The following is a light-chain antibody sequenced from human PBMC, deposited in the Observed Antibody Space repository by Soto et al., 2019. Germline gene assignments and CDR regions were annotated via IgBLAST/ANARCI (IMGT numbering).Light chain of an antibody. V-gene: IGKV3-11*01. CDR3: QQHSNSPPWT. CDR2: DAS. CDR1: QSVRNY. Sequence: EIVLTQSPATVSVSPGESATLSCRASQSVRNYLAWYQQKPGQAPRLLIFDASNRATGIPSRFSGSGSGTYFTLTISSLEREDFAVYYCQQHSNSPPWTFGPGTRGDL. J-gene: IGKJ3*01.